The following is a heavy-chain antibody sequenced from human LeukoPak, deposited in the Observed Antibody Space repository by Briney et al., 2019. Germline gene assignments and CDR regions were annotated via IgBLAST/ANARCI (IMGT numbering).Heavy chain of an antibody. J-gene: IGHJ4*02. CDR1: GFTFSDNL. D-gene: IGHD2-2*01. V-gene: IGHV3-7*03. Sequence: GGSLRLSCAAAGFTFSDNLMTWVRQVPGKGLDWVATIKPDGSEKHYVDSVRGRFTISRVNDENSLYLQMNNLRVEDTAVYHCTKGGFATSWYWIYWGQGTLVTVSS. CDR2: IKPDGSEK. CDR3: TKGGFATSWYWIY.